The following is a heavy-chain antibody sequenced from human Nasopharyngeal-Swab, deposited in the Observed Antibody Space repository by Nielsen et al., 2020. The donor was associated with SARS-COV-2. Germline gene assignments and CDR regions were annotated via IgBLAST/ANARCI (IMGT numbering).Heavy chain of an antibody. CDR3: ARENLGLGIVVGDY. Sequence: SETLSLTCTVSGGSISSGGYYWSWIRQHPGKGLEWIGYIYYSGSTYYNPSLKSRVTISVDTSKNQFSLKLSSVTAADTAVYYCARENLGLGIVVGDYWGQGTLVTVSS. D-gene: IGHD3-22*01. J-gene: IGHJ4*02. V-gene: IGHV4-31*03. CDR2: IYYSGST. CDR1: GGSISSGGYY.